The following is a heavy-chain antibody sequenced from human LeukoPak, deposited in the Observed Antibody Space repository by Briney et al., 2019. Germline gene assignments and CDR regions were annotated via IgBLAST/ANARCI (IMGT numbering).Heavy chain of an antibody. Sequence: PARSLRLSCAASGFSFRSHGMHWVRQAPGKGLEWVAVIWYDASDKYYADSVRGRFTVSRDNSKNTFHLQMNSLRVDDTAVYYCVRDIYSKYLDFWGRGTLVTDSS. V-gene: IGHV3-33*01. CDR2: IWYDASDK. CDR1: GFSFRSHG. D-gene: IGHD3-10*01. J-gene: IGHJ2*01. CDR3: VRDIYSKYLDF.